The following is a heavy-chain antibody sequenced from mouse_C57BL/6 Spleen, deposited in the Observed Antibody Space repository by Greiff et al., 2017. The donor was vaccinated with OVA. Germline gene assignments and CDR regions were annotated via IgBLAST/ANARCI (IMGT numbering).Heavy chain of an antibody. CDR3: ARWRHLPYTVVGDYYAMDY. CDR2: IRNKANGYTT. CDR1: GFTFTDYY. D-gene: IGHD1-1*01. V-gene: IGHV7-3*01. Sequence: EVQGVESGGGLVQPGGSLSLSCAASGFTFTDYYMSWVRQPPGKALEWLGFIRNKANGYTTEYSASVKGRFTISRDNSQSILYLQMNALRAEDSATYYCARWRHLPYTVVGDYYAMDYWGQGTSVTVSS. J-gene: IGHJ4*01.